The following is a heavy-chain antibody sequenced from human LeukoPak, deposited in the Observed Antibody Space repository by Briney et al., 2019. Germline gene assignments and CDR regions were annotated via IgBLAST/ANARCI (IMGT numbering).Heavy chain of an antibody. CDR1: GFTFNNYA. Sequence: PGGSLRLSCAASGFTFNNYAIHWVRQAPGKGLEWVAVISHDGNTEYYGDSVKGRFTISRDNSRNTLYLQMHSLSVEDTAVYYCARGSYGLRYYFDYWGQGTLVTVSS. J-gene: IGHJ4*02. CDR3: ARGSYGLRYYFDY. CDR2: ISHDGNTE. V-gene: IGHV3-30*04. D-gene: IGHD3-10*01.